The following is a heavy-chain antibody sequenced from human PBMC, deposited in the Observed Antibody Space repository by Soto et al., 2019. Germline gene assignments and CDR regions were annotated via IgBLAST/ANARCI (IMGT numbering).Heavy chain of an antibody. Sequence: SETLSLTCAVSGYSITSGYFWGWIRQPPGKGLEWIGSIYYSGSTYYNPSLKSRVTISVDTSRNQFSLKLTSVTAADTAVYYCARGATTGGWNWFDPWGQGTLVTVSS. V-gene: IGHV4-38-2*01. CDR1: GYSITSGYF. CDR2: IYYSGST. D-gene: IGHD5-12*01. CDR3: ARGATTGGWNWFDP. J-gene: IGHJ5*02.